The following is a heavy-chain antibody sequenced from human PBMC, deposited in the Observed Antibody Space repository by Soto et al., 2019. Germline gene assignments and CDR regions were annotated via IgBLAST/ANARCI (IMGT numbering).Heavy chain of an antibody. CDR2: IIPIFGTE. J-gene: IGHJ5*02. Sequence: QVQLVQSGAEVKKPGSSVKVSCKASGGTFSSYAISWVRQAPGQGLEWMGGIIPIFGTENYAQKFQGRVTITADESTSTAYLEPSSLKSEDTAVYYCATERAYSSSSFCFDPWGQGTLVTVSS. CDR1: GGTFSSYA. D-gene: IGHD6-6*01. V-gene: IGHV1-69*12. CDR3: ATERAYSSSSFCFDP.